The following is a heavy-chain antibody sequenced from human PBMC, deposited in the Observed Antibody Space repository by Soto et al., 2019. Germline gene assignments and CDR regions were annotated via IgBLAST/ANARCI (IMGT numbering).Heavy chain of an antibody. J-gene: IGHJ5*01. Sequence: GGSLRLSCAASGFTFSSYAMSWVRQAPGKGLEWVSAISGSGGSTYYADSVKGRFTISRDNSKNTLYLQMNSLRAEDTAVYYCAQQLWFGALSSEIPARSRGDAPLLTVS. V-gene: IGHV3-23*01. CDR3: AQQLWFGALSSEIPARS. CDR1: GFTFSSYA. D-gene: IGHD3-10*01. CDR2: ISGSGGST.